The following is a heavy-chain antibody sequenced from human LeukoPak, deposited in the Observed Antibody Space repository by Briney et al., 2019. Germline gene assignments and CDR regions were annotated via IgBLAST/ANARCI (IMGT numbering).Heavy chain of an antibody. J-gene: IGHJ3*02. Sequence: SETLSLTCTVSGGSISSYYWSWIRQPPGKGLEWIGYIYTSGSTNYNPSLKSRVTIPVDTSKNQFSLKLSSVTAADTAVYYCARVGGLDAFDIWGQGTMVTVSS. D-gene: IGHD2-15*01. CDR2: IYTSGST. V-gene: IGHV4-4*09. CDR3: ARVGGLDAFDI. CDR1: GGSISSYY.